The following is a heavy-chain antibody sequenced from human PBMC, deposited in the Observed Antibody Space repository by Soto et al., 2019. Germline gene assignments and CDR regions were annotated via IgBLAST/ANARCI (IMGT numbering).Heavy chain of an antibody. CDR3: ARDESYGPHGGMDV. Sequence: PGGSLRLSCAASGFTVSSNYMSWVRQAPGKGLEWVSVIYSGGSTYYADSVKGRFTISRDNSKNTLYLQMNSLRAEDTAVYYCARDESYGPHGGMDVWGQGTTVTVSS. V-gene: IGHV3-53*01. CDR2: IYSGGST. D-gene: IGHD5-18*01. J-gene: IGHJ6*02. CDR1: GFTVSSNY.